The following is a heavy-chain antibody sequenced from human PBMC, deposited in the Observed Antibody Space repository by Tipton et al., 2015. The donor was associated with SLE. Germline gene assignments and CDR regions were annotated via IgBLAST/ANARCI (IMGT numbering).Heavy chain of an antibody. J-gene: IGHJ4*02. CDR2: IYYSGST. V-gene: IGHV4-39*07. CDR1: GGSMKSSGYY. CDR3: VRHGGHTRSSLVAY. D-gene: IGHD6-6*01. Sequence: TLSLTCTVSGGSMKSSGYYWGWIRQPPRMGLEWIGTIYYSGSTYYNPSLKSRVTISVDMSKNQFFLNLTSVTAADTAMYYCVRHGGHTRSSLVAYWGQGTLVTVSS.